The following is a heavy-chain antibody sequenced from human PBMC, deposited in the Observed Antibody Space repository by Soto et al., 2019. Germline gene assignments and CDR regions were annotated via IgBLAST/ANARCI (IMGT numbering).Heavy chain of an antibody. CDR2: IIPIFGTA. J-gene: IGHJ1*01. V-gene: IGHV1-69*01. CDR3: ARGESRVVVPAGYFQH. D-gene: IGHD2-15*01. Sequence: QVQLVQSGAEVKKPGSSVKVSCKASGGTFSSYAISWVRQAPGQGLEWMGGIIPIFGTANYAQKFQGRVTITADESTSTAYMELSNLRSEDTAVYYCARGESRVVVPAGYFQHWGQGTLVTVSS. CDR1: GGTFSSYA.